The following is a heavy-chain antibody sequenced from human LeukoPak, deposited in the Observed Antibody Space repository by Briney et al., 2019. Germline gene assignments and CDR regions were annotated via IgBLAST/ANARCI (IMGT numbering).Heavy chain of an antibody. D-gene: IGHD5-18*01. CDR3: ARGYRTFDD. CDR2: TKQDGRKK. J-gene: IGHJ4*02. CDR1: GFTFSSYG. Sequence: PGGSLRFSGAASGFTFSSYGMSWVRQGPGKGLKGLANTKQDGRKKYYVDSVKGRFTISRDNAKNSLYLQMNSLRADDTAVYYCARGYRTFDDWGQGTLVTVSS. V-gene: IGHV3-7*03.